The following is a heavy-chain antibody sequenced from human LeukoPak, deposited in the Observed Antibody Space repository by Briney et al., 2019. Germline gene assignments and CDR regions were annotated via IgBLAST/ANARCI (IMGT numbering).Heavy chain of an antibody. CDR3: ARFFGSGSYYYYYYMDV. CDR2: IYYSGST. Sequence: PSETLSLTCTVSGGSISSGSYYWGWIRQPPGKGLEWIGSIYYSGSTYYNPSLKSRVTISVDTSKNQFSLKLSSVTAADTAVYYCARFFGSGSYYYYYYMDVWGKGTTVTVSS. CDR1: GGSISSGSYY. D-gene: IGHD3-10*01. V-gene: IGHV4-39*07. J-gene: IGHJ6*03.